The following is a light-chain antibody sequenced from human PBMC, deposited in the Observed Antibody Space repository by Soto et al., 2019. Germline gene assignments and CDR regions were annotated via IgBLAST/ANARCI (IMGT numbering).Light chain of an antibody. Sequence: QSALTQPRSVSGSPGQSVTISCTGTSSDVGGYNSVSWYQHHPGKAPKLMIYDVSKRPSGVPDRFSVSKSGNTASLTISGLQAEDEADSYCCSYAGSYVVFGGGTKVTVL. CDR1: SSDVGGYNS. V-gene: IGLV2-11*01. CDR3: CSYAGSYVV. CDR2: DVS. J-gene: IGLJ2*01.